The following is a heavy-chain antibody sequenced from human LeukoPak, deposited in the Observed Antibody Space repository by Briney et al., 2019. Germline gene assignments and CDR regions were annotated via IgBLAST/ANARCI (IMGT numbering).Heavy chain of an antibody. CDR2: IYYSGST. CDR1: GGSISSSSYY. Sequence: MPSETLSLTCTVSGGSISSSSYYWGWIRQPPGKGLEWIGSIYYSGSTYYNPSLKSRVTISVDTSKNQFSLKLSSVTAADTAVYYCARVAGVVAIRADYWGQGTLVTVSS. D-gene: IGHD2-15*01. J-gene: IGHJ4*02. CDR3: ARVAGVVAIRADY. V-gene: IGHV4-39*07.